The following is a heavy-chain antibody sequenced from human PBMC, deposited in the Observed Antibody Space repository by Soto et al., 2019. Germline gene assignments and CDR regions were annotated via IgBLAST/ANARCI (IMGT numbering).Heavy chain of an antibody. CDR3: ACAGGTTVY. D-gene: IGHD1-7*01. CDR1: RFTFSSYN. Sequence: EVQLVESGGGLVQPGGSLRLSCAASRFTFSSYNINWVRQAPGKGLEWVSSTSSSSGTTYYADSVKGRFTMSRDNATNSLDLQMNNLRDEYTSVYYCACAGGTTVYWGQGTLVTVSS. V-gene: IGHV3-48*02. CDR2: TSSSSGTT. J-gene: IGHJ1*01.